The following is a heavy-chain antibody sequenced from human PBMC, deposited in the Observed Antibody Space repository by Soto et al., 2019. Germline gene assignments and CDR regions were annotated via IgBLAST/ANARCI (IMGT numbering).Heavy chain of an antibody. V-gene: IGHV4-59*01. CDR3: ARARSSWVYYFDY. D-gene: IGHD6-13*01. J-gene: IGHJ4*02. CDR1: GGSISSYY. CDR2: IYYSGST. Sequence: QVQLQESGPGLVKPSETLSLTCTVSGGSISSYYWSWIRQPPGKGLEWIGYIYYSGSTNYNPSLKRRVTISVDTSKNQFSLKLSSVTAADTAVYYCARARSSWVYYFDYWGQGTLVTVSS.